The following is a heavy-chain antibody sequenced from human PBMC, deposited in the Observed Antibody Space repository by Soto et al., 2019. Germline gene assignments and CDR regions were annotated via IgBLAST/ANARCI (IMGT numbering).Heavy chain of an antibody. V-gene: IGHV3-33*01. CDR1: GFTFGSYG. CDR2: IWYDGSNK. J-gene: IGHJ3*02. CDR3: ARDVGYGDYDAFDI. Sequence: GGSLRLSCAASGFTFGSYGMHWVRQAPGKGLEWVAVIWYDGSNKYYADSVKGRFTISRDNSKNTLYLQMNSLRAEDTAVYYCARDVGYGDYDAFDIWGQGTMVT. D-gene: IGHD4-17*01.